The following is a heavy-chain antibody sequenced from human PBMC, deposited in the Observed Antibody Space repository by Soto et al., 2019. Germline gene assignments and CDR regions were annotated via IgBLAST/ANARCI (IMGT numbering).Heavy chain of an antibody. Sequence: EVQLVESGGGLVQPGGSLRLSCAASGFTFSDHFMDWVRQAPGKGLEWVGRSRNKANSYTTEYAASVKGRFTISRDDSKNSLYLQMNSLKTAATAVYYCTNSAPGNIFQHWGQGTLVTVSS. CDR3: TNSAPGNIFQH. D-gene: IGHD3-10*01. V-gene: IGHV3-72*01. J-gene: IGHJ1*01. CDR1: GFTFSDHF. CDR2: SRNKANSYTT.